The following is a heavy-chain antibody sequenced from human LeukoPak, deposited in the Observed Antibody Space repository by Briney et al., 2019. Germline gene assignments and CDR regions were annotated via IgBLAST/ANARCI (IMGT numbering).Heavy chain of an antibody. CDR1: GGSFSGYY. CDR3: ARAITYQPLLYNAFDY. D-gene: IGHD2-2*02. J-gene: IGHJ4*02. V-gene: IGHV4-34*01. CDR2: INHSGST. Sequence: PSETLSLTCAVYGGSFSGYYWSWIRQPPGKGLEWIGEINHSGSTTSLKSRVTISVDTSKNQFSLKLSSVTAADTAVYYCARAITYQPLLYNAFDYWGQGTLVTVSS.